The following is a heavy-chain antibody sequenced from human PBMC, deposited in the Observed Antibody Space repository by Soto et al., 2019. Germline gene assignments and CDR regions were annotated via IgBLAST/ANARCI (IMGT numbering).Heavy chain of an antibody. CDR2: ITASGVSS. Sequence: GGSLRLSCAGSGFIFGSYAMTWVRQAPGKGLEWVAVITASGVSSFYADPVKGRFIISRDNSRNTLFLQMNSLRVEDTALYYCAKGTGATAITSLEFWGPGILVTVSS. D-gene: IGHD5-12*01. J-gene: IGHJ4*02. V-gene: IGHV3-23*01. CDR1: GFIFGSYA. CDR3: AKGTGATAITSLEF.